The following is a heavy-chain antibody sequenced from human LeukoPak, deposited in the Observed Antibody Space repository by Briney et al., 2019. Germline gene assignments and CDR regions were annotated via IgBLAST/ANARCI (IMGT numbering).Heavy chain of an antibody. CDR1: GYTFTSYY. V-gene: IGHV3-11*06. D-gene: IGHD5-24*01. Sequence: SCKASGYTFTSYYMHWVRQAPGKGLEWISYIGIDSGNTNYADSVKGRFTISGDKAKNSLYLQMNSLRVEDTAVYYCARDYKYAFDNWGQGTLVTVSS. CDR3: ARDYKYAFDN. CDR2: IGIDSGNT. J-gene: IGHJ4*02.